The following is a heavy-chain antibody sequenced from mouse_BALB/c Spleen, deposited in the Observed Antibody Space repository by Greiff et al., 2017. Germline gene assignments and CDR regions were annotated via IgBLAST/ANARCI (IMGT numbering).Heavy chain of an antibody. CDR3: ARLEYGNYYYAMDY. CDR1: GFNIKDTY. V-gene: IGHV14-3*02. J-gene: IGHJ4*01. D-gene: IGHD2-10*02. Sequence: EVKLMESGAELVKPGASVKLSCTASGFNIKDTYMHWVKQRPEQGLEWIGRIDPANGNTKYDPKFQGKATITADTSSNTAYLQLSSLTSEDTAVYYCARLEYGNYYYAMDYWGQGTSVTVSS. CDR2: IDPANGNT.